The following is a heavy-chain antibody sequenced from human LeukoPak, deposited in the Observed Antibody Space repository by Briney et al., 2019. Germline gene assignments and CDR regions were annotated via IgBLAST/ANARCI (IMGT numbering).Heavy chain of an antibody. CDR2: IYTSGST. CDR3: ARGPWAGGFDY. CDR1: GGSFSSYY. D-gene: IGHD6-19*01. Sequence: SETLSLTCAVYGGSFSSYYWSWIRQPAGKGLEWIGRIYTSGSTNYNPSLKSRVTMSVDTSKNQFSLKLSSVTAADTAVYYCARGPWAGGFDYWGQGTLVTVSS. V-gene: IGHV4-59*10. J-gene: IGHJ4*02.